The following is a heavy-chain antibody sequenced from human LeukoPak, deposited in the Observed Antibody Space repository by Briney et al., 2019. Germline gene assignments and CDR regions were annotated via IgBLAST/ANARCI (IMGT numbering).Heavy chain of an antibody. CDR2: IYYSGST. D-gene: IGHD3-22*01. CDR3: ATDSSGYRGGAFDI. Sequence: SETLSLTCTVSGGSISSYYWSWIRQPPGKGLEWIGYIYYSGSTNYNPSLKSRVTISVDTSKNQFSLKLSSVTAADTAVYYCATDSSGYRGGAFDIWGQGTMVTVSS. V-gene: IGHV4-59*01. J-gene: IGHJ3*02. CDR1: GGSISSYY.